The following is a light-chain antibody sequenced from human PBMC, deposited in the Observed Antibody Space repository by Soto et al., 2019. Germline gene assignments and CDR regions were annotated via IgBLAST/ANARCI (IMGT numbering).Light chain of an antibody. Sequence: DIVMTQSPLSLPVTPGEPASISCRSSQSLLHSNGYDYLDWYVQKPGQSPQLLIYLGSLRASGVPDRFSGSGSGTDFTLKISRVEAEDVGVYYCVQILQTPPHTFGPGTKLEIK. V-gene: IGKV2-28*01. J-gene: IGKJ2*01. CDR3: VQILQTPPHT. CDR2: LGS. CDR1: QSLLHSNGYDY.